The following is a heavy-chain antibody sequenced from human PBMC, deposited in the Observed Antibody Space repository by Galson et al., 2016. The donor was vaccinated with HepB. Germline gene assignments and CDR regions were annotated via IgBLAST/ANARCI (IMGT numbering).Heavy chain of an antibody. D-gene: IGHD3-10*01. CDR1: GGSIGNYY. Sequence: SETLSLTCSLSGGSIGNYYWNWIRQSPGKGLEWIGYIYYSVTTNYHPSLESRVTISADTSKRRLSLKMTSVTAADTAVYYCARGGSGRTDGFDIWGPGTVVTVSA. V-gene: IGHV4-59*01. CDR2: IYYSVTT. CDR3: ARGGSGRTDGFDI. J-gene: IGHJ3*02.